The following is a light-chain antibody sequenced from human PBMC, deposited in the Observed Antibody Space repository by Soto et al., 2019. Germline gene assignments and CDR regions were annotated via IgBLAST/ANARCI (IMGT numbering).Light chain of an antibody. Sequence: EIVLTQSPGTLSLSPCERATLSCRASQSVDSSFVAWFQQKPGQATRLLIDGTSSRATGIPDRCSGRGSGTDFTLTINGLEPEDFAMYFCQQYGSSPLTFGQGTKVDTK. CDR3: QQYGSSPLT. J-gene: IGKJ1*01. CDR1: QSVDSSF. V-gene: IGKV3-20*01. CDR2: GTS.